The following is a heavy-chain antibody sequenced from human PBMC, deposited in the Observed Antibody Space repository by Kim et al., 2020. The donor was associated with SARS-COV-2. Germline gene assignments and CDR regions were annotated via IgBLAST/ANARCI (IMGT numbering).Heavy chain of an antibody. J-gene: IGHJ4*02. D-gene: IGHD3-3*01. CDR1: GASISGYF. Sequence: SETLSLICTVSGASISGYFWSWIRQPPGKGLEIIGYIRNDGSTTYNPPLDSRVTISADTSKNQISLTLSSVTAADTAVYYCARRRGLFGSGELDYWGQG. CDR2: IRNDGST. CDR3: ARRRGLFGSGELDY. V-gene: IGHV4-59*01.